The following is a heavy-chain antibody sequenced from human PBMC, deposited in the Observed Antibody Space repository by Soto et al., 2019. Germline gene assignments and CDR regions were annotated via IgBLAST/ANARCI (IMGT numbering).Heavy chain of an antibody. V-gene: IGHV1-69*01. CDR1: GGTFSSYA. CDR3: ARLTSMVRGVIDNWFDP. CDR2: IIPMYGPA. D-gene: IGHD3-10*01. J-gene: IGHJ5*02. Sequence: QVPLVQSGAEVKKPGSSVTVSCKASGGTFSSYAIHWVRQAPGQGLEWMGGIIPMYGPAKYAQRFQGRVTITADESTTTVYMQLTSLTSQDTAVYYCARLTSMVRGVIDNWFDPWGHGTLVTVSS.